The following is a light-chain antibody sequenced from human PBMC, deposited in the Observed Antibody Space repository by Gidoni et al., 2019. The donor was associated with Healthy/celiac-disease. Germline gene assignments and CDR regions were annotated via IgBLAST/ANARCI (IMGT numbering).Light chain of an antibody. CDR1: QGISSY. V-gene: IGKV1-9*01. J-gene: IGKJ2*01. CDR3: QQLNSYPRYT. CDR2: AAS. Sequence: DIQLTQSPSFLSASVGDRVTLTCRASQGISSYLAWYQQKPGKAPKLLIYAASTLQSGVPSRFSGSGSGTEFTLTISSLQPEDFATYYCQQLNSYPRYTFXXXTKLEIK.